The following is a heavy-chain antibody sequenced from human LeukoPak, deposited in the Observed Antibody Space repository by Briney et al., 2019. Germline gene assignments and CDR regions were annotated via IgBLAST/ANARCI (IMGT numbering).Heavy chain of an antibody. V-gene: IGHV1-2*02. CDR1: GGTFSSDA. CDR3: ARVRGSSGWYYYFDY. D-gene: IGHD6-19*01. CDR2: INPNSGGT. Sequence: GASVKVSCKASGGTFSSDAISWVRQAPGQGLEWMGWINPNSGGTNYAQKFQGRVTMTRDTSISTAYMELSRLRSDDTAVYYCARVRGSSGWYYYFDYWGQGTLVTVSS. J-gene: IGHJ4*02.